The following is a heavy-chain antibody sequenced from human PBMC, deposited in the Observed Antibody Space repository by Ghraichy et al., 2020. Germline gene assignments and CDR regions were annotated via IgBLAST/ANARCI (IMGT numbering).Heavy chain of an antibody. Sequence: GGSLRLSCTVSGFTVSDNYMTWVRQAPGKGPEWVSIIYSGGCNYYADSVKGRFTVSRDNSKNTLFLHMNTLRGDDTAVYYCATPVGTAGAWGQGTLVTVSS. CDR3: ATPVGTAGA. D-gene: IGHD4-23*01. V-gene: IGHV3-53*01. CDR1: GFTVSDNY. CDR2: IYSGGCN. J-gene: IGHJ4*02.